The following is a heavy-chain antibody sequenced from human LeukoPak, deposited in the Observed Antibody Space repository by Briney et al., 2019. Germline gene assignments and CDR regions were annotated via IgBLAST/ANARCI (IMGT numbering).Heavy chain of an antibody. J-gene: IGHJ4*02. CDR1: GGSISSYY. Sequence: PSETLSLTCIVSGGSISSYYWSWIRQAPGKGLEWIGYVHYTGNTNSNPSLKSRVTMSVDTSKNHFSLKLSSVTAADTAVYYCAREPGAVTIGVWGQGTLVTVSS. V-gene: IGHV4-59*01. D-gene: IGHD4-17*01. CDR2: VHYTGNT. CDR3: AREPGAVTIGV.